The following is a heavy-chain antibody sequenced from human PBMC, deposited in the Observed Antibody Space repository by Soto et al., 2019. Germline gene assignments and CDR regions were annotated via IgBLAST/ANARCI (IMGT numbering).Heavy chain of an antibody. V-gene: IGHV4-39*01. D-gene: IGHD3-9*01. CDR1: GGSISSSSYY. CDR2: IYYSGST. J-gene: IGHJ5*02. Sequence: PSXTLSLTCTVSGGSISSSSYYWGWIRQRPGKGLEWIGSIYYSGSTYYNPSLKSRVTISVDTSKNQFSLKLSSVTAADTAVYYCARRRVLRYFDWLFGWFDPWGQGTLVTVSS. CDR3: ARRRVLRYFDWLFGWFDP.